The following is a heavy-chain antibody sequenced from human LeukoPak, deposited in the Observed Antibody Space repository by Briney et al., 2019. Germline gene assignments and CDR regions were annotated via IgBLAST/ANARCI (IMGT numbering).Heavy chain of an antibody. V-gene: IGHV1-2*02. D-gene: IGHD3-3*01. J-gene: IGHJ1*01. CDR3: ARVPYDFWSGYDKIPEYFQH. CDR2: INPNSGGT. CDR1: GYTFTGYY. Sequence: ASVKVSCXASGYTFTGYYLHWVRQAPGQGLEWMGWINPNSGGTNYAQKFQGRVTMTRDTSNSTAYMELSRLRSDDTAVYYFARVPYDFWSGYDKIPEYFQHWGQGTLVTVSS.